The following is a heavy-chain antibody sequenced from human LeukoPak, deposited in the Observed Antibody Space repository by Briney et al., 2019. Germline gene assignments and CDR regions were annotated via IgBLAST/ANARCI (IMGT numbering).Heavy chain of an antibody. CDR1: GFTFSSYS. J-gene: IGHJ4*02. Sequence: PGGSLRLSCAASGFTFSSYSIYWVRQAPGKGLEWVSSISSSSRYINYADSVKGRFTISRDNAKNSLFLQMNSLRAEDTAVYYCAKPWGLYGSGSYYNGFDYWGQGTLVTVSS. V-gene: IGHV3-21*04. CDR3: AKPWGLYGSGSYYNGFDY. CDR2: ISSSSRYI. D-gene: IGHD3-10*01.